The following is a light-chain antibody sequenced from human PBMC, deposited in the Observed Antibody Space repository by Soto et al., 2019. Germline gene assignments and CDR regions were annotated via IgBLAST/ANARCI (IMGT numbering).Light chain of an antibody. CDR2: EDS. CDR1: SGSIAGYY. Sequence: NFMLTQPHSVSESPGKTVTISCTRSSGSIAGYYVQWYQQRPDSAPTTVIYEDSQRPSGVPDRFSGSIDSPYNSASLTISNLKPEDEADYFCQSYDSNDHVVFGGGTQLTV. J-gene: IGLJ2*01. CDR3: QSYDSNDHVV. V-gene: IGLV6-57*04.